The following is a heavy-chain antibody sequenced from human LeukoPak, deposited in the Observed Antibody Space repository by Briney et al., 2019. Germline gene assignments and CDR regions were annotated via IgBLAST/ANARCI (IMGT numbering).Heavy chain of an antibody. D-gene: IGHD1-1*01. CDR1: GCGFNTCW. CDR3: ARLGSTFWPDWKYNWFDP. J-gene: IGHJ5*02. Sequence: GEAPQISFHGSGCGFNTCWICWVRQMPGQRREWMGIIEPAYSDASYSQSFQRQVTISVDKSITTAYLQWSSPGASDTAMYYCARLGSTFWPDWKYNWFDPWGQGTLVTVSS. CDR2: IEPAYSDA. V-gene: IGHV5-51*01.